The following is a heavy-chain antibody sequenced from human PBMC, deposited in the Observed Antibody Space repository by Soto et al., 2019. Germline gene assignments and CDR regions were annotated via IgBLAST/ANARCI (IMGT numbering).Heavy chain of an antibody. V-gene: IGHV5-10-1*01. D-gene: IGHD6-6*01. CDR1: GYSFTNYW. J-gene: IGHJ6*02. CDR2: IDPSDSYT. Sequence: GESLKISCKGSGYSFTNYWINWVRQMPGKGLEWMGTIDPSDSYTNYSPSFQGHVTISVDKSVNTAYLHWNSLKVSDTAIYYCERQGIQYRCYGFDDAMDVSGRGTTVTV. CDR3: ERQGIQYRCYGFDDAMDV.